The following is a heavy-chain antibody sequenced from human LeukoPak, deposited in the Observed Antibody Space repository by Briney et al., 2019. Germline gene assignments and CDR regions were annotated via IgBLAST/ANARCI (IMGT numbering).Heavy chain of an antibody. J-gene: IGHJ4*02. CDR2: VHSSGTT. CDR1: GASINSYY. CDR3: ARVRLGIVDY. V-gene: IGHV4-4*07. Sequence: SETLSLTCTVSGASINSYYWTWIRQPAGKGLEWIGRVHSSGTTNYNPSLQSRVTMSVDTSKSQFSLRLSSLTAADTAVYYCARVRLGIVDYWGQGTLVTVSS. D-gene: IGHD7-27*01.